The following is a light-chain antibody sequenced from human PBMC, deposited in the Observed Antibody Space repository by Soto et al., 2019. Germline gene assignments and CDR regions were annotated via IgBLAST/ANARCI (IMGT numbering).Light chain of an antibody. CDR1: QSVSSSY. CDR2: GAS. V-gene: IGKV3-20*01. CDR3: QQYGVSPRT. J-gene: IGKJ1*01. Sequence: EIVLAQSPGTLSLSPVERATLSGRASQSVSSSYLAWYQQRPGQAPRLLIYGASSRATGIPDRFSGSGSGTDFSLTISRLEPEDFAVYYCQQYGVSPRTFGQGTKVDIK.